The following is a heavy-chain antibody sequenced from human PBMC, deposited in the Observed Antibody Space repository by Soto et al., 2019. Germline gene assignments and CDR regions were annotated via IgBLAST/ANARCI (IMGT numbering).Heavy chain of an antibody. V-gene: IGHV4-39*07. D-gene: IGHD3-22*01. CDR2: INHSGST. J-gene: IGHJ4*02. CDR1: GGSISSSSYY. Sequence: SETLSLTCTVSGGSISSSSYYWGWIRQPPGKGLEWIGEINHSGSTNYNPSLKSRVTISVDTSKNQFSLKLSSVTAADTAVYYCARTYYYDSSGYPDYWGQGTLVTVSS. CDR3: ARTYYYDSSGYPDY.